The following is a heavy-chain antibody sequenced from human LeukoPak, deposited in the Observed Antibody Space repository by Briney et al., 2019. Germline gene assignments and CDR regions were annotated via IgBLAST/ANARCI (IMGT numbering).Heavy chain of an antibody. CDR3: ARGRAFGVLFDY. Sequence: SETLSLTCAVYGGSFSGYYWSWIRQPPGKGLEWIGEINHSGGTNYNPSLKSRVTISVDTSKNQFSLKLSSVTAADTAVYYCARGRAFGVLFDYWGQGTLVTVSS. D-gene: IGHD3-16*01. J-gene: IGHJ4*02. CDR2: INHSGGT. CDR1: GGSFSGYY. V-gene: IGHV4-34*01.